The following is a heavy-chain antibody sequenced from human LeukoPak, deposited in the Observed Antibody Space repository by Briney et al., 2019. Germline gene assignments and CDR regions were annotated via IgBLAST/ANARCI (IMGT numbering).Heavy chain of an antibody. D-gene: IGHD3-3*01. V-gene: IGHV3-23*01. CDR1: GFTLSNSD. J-gene: IGHJ5*02. CDR2: IRGSGYYA. Sequence: GGSLRLSCTASGFTLSNSDMNWVRQAPRKGLECVSSIRGSGYYAEYTDSVKGRFTISRDNSRNTLFLQLNSLRADGTALYYCAKCAKTPERGSGWCNWFDAWGQGTLVTVSS. CDR3: AKCAKTPERGSGWCNWFDA.